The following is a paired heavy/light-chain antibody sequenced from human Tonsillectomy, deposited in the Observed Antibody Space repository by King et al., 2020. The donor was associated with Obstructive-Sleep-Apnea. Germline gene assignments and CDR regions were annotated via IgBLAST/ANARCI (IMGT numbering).Heavy chain of an antibody. Sequence: QVQLQQWGAGLLKPSETLSLTCADYGGSFSGYYWSWIRQPPGKGLEWIGEINHSGSTNYNPSLKSRVTISVDTSKKQFSLNLSSVTAADTAVYYCARGDEQLIPSYFDYWGQGTLVTVSS. CDR1: GGSFSGYY. D-gene: IGHD6-13*01. V-gene: IGHV4-34*01. J-gene: IGHJ4*02. CDR3: ARGDEQLIPSYFDY. CDR2: INHSGST.
Light chain of an antibody. Sequence: SYELTQTPSVSVSPGQTASITCSGDALPKQYAYWYQQKTGQAPVVVIYKDSERPSGIPERFSGSSSGTTVTLTISGVQAEDEADYYCQSADSSGTYKVFGGGTKLTVL. J-gene: IGLJ2*01. CDR1: ALPKQY. CDR3: QSADSSGTYKV. V-gene: IGLV3-25*02. CDR2: KDS.